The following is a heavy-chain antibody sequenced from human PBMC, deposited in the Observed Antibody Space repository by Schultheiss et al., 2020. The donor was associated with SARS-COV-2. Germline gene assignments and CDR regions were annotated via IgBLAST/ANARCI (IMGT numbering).Heavy chain of an antibody. D-gene: IGHD3-10*01. Sequence: GSLRLSCAASGFTFSSYAMHWVRQAPGKGLEWVAVISYDGSNKYYADSVKGRFTISRDNSKNTLYLQMNSLRAEDTAVYYCARDRLWFGEGLYGMDVWGQGTTVTVSS. CDR2: ISYDGSNK. CDR3: ARDRLWFGEGLYGMDV. J-gene: IGHJ6*02. CDR1: GFTFSSYA. V-gene: IGHV3-30*04.